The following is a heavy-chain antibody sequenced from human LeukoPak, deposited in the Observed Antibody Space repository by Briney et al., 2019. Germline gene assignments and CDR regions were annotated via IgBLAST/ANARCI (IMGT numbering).Heavy chain of an antibody. CDR2: ISSSGSTI. CDR1: GFTFSSYE. J-gene: IGHJ6*04. D-gene: IGHD3-10*02. CDR3: AELGITMIGGV. Sequence: GGSLRLSCAASGFTFSSYEMNWVRQAPGKGLEWVSYISSSGSTIYYADSVKGRFTISRDNARNSLYLQMNSLRTEDTAVYYCAELGITMIGGVWGKGTTVTISS. V-gene: IGHV3-48*03.